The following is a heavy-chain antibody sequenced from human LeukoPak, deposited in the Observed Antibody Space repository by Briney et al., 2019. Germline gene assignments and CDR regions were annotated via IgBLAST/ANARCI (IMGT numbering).Heavy chain of an antibody. J-gene: IGHJ4*02. V-gene: IGHV3-53*01. CDR3: AREGASSSFGY. Sequence: PRGSLRLSCAASGFSFTNNYITWVRQAPGKGLEWVSVLYSGGNTYHADSVKGRFTISRDNSKNTLYLQMNSLRAEDTAVYYCAREGASSSFGYWGQGTLVTVSS. CDR1: GFSFTNNY. CDR2: LYSGGNT. D-gene: IGHD6-13*01.